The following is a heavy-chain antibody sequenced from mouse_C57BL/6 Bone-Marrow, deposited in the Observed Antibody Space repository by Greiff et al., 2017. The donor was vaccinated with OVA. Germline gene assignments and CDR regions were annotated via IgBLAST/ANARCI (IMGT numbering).Heavy chain of an antibody. J-gene: IGHJ2*01. CDR2: IRNKANNHAT. CDR3: TRRFPLDY. CDR1: GFTFSNAW. V-gene: IGHV6-6*01. Sequence: EVQVVESGGGLVQPGGSMKLSCAASGFTFSNAWMDWVRQSPEQGLEWVAEIRNKANNHATYYTESVKGRFTISRDDSKSSVYLQMNSVRAEDTGIYYCTRRFPLDYWGQGTTLTVSS.